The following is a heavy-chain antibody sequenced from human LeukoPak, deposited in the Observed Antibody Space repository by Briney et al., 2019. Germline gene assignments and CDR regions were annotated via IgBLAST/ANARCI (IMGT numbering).Heavy chain of an antibody. CDR1: GGSISSYY. D-gene: IGHD6-19*01. Sequence: SETLSLTCTVSGGSISSYYWSWIRQPPGKGLEWIGYIYYSGSTNYNPPLKSRVTISVDTSKTQFSLKLSSVTAADTAVYYCASTAVAMKNFFDYWGQGTLVTVSS. CDR2: IYYSGST. V-gene: IGHV4-59*08. CDR3: ASTAVAMKNFFDY. J-gene: IGHJ4*02.